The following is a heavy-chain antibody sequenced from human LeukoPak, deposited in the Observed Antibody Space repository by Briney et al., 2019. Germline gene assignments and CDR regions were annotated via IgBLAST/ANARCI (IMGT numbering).Heavy chain of an antibody. CDR3: AHLFYGLGGWVFDY. V-gene: IGHV2-5*02. D-gene: IGHD3-10*01. CDR2: IYWDEDK. CDR1: GFSLSTSGVN. Sequence: SGPTLVNPTQTLTLTCTFSGFSLSTSGVNVGWIRQPPGKALEWLAVIYWDEDKRYSPSLKSRLTITKDTSKNQVVLTMTNMDPVDTATYYCAHLFYGLGGWVFDYWGQGTLVTVSS. J-gene: IGHJ4*02.